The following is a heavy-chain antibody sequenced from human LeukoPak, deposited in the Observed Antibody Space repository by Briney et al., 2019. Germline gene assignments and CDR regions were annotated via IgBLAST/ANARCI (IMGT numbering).Heavy chain of an antibody. CDR2: INHSGST. D-gene: IGHD4-17*01. CDR3: ARHQPHDYGDYRGWFDP. CDR1: GGSFSGYY. J-gene: IGHJ5*02. V-gene: IGHV4-34*01. Sequence: SETLSLTCAVYGGSFSGYYWSWIRQPPGKGLEWIGEINHSGSTNYNPSLKSRVTISVDTSKNQFSLKLSSVTAADTAVYYCARHQPHDYGDYRGWFDPWGQGTLVTVSS.